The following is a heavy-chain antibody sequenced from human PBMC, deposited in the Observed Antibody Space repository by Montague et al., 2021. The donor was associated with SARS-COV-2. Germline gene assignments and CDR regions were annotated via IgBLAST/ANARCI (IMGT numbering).Heavy chain of an antibody. CDR3: ARRGRKLLPVATTIGGFDI. V-gene: IGHV4-39*02. CDR2: IYDSGST. CDR1: GRSISSSNYY. J-gene: IGHJ3*02. D-gene: IGHD5-12*01. Sequence: SETLSLTCTVSGRSISSSNYYWDWIRQPPGKGLEWIGSIYDSGSTYYNPSLKSRVTISVDTSKNHFSLKLSSVTAADTAVYYCARRGRKLLPVATTIGGFDIWGQGTMGTVSS.